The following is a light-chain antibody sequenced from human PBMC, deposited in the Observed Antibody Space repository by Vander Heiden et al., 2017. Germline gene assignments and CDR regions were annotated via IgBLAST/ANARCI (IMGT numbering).Light chain of an antibody. V-gene: IGKV1-39*01. CDR2: AAS. CDR3: QQNYLTRT. CDR1: QSISSS. J-gene: IGKJ1*01. Sequence: DIQMTQSPSSLSASVGDRVTITCRASQSISSSLNWYQQKLGKAPNLLIYAASNLQSGVPSRFSGSGSGTDFTLTISRLQPEDFATYYWQQNYLTRTFGQGTKVEIK.